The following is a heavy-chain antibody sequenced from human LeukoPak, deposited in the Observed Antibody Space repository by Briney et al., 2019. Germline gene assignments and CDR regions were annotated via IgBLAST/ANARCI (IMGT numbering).Heavy chain of an antibody. D-gene: IGHD3-22*01. V-gene: IGHV4-39*01. Sequence: PSETLSLTCTVSGGSISGTNYYWGWIRQPPGKGREWIGSIYYSGSTYYNPSLKSRVTISVDTSKDQFSLKLSSVTAADTAVYYCARHESYYYDSSGDFDYWGQGTLVTVSS. CDR1: GGSISGTNYY. CDR2: IYYSGST. CDR3: ARHESYYYDSSGDFDY. J-gene: IGHJ4*02.